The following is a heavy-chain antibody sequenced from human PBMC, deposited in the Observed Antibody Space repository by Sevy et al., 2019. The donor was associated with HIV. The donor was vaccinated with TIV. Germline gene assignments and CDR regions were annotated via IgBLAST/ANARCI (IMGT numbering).Heavy chain of an antibody. CDR1: GFTFSSYG. D-gene: IGHD3-10*01. Sequence: GGSLRLSCAASGFTFSSYGMHWVRQAPGRGLEWVAVIWYDGINKYCADSVKGRFTISRDNSKNTLYLQMNSLRAEDTAAYYCARDNLPPVMVTMVRGALSYYFDYWGQGTLVTVSS. CDR2: IWYDGINK. CDR3: ARDNLPPVMVTMVRGALSYYFDY. V-gene: IGHV3-33*01. J-gene: IGHJ4*02.